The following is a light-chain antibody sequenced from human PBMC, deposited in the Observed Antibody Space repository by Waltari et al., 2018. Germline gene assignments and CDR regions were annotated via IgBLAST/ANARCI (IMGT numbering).Light chain of an antibody. J-gene: IGKJ1*01. CDR3: QHYVRLPAT. CDR2: AAS. CDR1: QSVSRT. Sequence: EIVLTQSPGTLSLSPGERATLSCRASQSVSRTLAWYQHKPAQAPSLLIYAASTRAPGIPDRFSGSGSGTDCSLTISRLGPEDFAVYYCQHYVRLPATFGQGTKVEIK. V-gene: IGKV3-20*01.